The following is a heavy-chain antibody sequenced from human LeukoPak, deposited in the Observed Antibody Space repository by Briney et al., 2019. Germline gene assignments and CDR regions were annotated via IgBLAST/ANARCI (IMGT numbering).Heavy chain of an antibody. CDR2: ISGSGGST. CDR3: AKGWASYIDY. Sequence: PGGSLRLSCAASGTTFSSYAMSWVRQGPGKGLEWVSGISGSGGSTNYADSVKGRFTISRDNSKDTVYLQMNSLRAEDTAVYYCAKGWASYIDYWGQGTLVTVSS. V-gene: IGHV3-23*01. CDR1: GTTFSSYA. D-gene: IGHD2-2*02. J-gene: IGHJ4*02.